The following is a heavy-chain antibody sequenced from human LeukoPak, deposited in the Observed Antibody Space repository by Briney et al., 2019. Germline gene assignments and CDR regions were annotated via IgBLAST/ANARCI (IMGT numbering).Heavy chain of an antibody. CDR3: ARGRVVRGSYYFDY. CDR1: GGSFSGYY. V-gene: IGHV4-34*01. CDR2: INHSGST. J-gene: IGHJ4*02. Sequence: SETLSLTCTVYGGSFSGYYWSWIRQPPGKGLEWIGEINHSGSTNYNPSLKGRVTISVDTSKNQFSLKLSSVTAADTAVYYCARGRVVRGSYYFDYWGQGTLVTVSS. D-gene: IGHD3-10*01.